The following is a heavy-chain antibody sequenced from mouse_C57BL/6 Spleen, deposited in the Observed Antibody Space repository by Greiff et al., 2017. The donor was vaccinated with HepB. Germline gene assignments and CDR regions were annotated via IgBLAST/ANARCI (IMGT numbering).Heavy chain of an antibody. Sequence: EVQLQQSGAELVRPGASVKLSCTASGFNIKDYYMHWVKQRPEQGLEWIGRIDPEDGDTEYAPKFQGKATMTADTSSNTAYLQLSSLTSEDTAVYYCTTGHYGSSSAWFAYWGQRTLVTVSA. CDR2: IDPEDGDT. CDR3: TTGHYGSSSAWFAY. V-gene: IGHV14-1*01. CDR1: GFNIKDYY. D-gene: IGHD1-1*01. J-gene: IGHJ3*01.